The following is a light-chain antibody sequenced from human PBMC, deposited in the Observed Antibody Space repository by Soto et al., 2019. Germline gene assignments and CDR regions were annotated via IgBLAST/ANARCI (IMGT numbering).Light chain of an antibody. Sequence: EIVVTQSPGTLSLSPGERATLSCRASDSIDNNFLAWYQQKPGHAPRFLIYHASSRATGIPNRFSGSGSGTDFTLTIRRLEPEDFAVYYCQQYGSAPPTFGPGTKVDVK. J-gene: IGKJ3*01. V-gene: IGKV3-20*01. CDR2: HAS. CDR1: DSIDNNF. CDR3: QQYGSAPPT.